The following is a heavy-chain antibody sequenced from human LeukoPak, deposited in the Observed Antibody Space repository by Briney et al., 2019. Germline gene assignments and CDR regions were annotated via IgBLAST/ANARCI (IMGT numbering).Heavy chain of an antibody. CDR2: IYPGDSDT. CDR3: XXXXXXXXXXXXXX. Sequence: GESLKISCKGSGYRFTSYWIGWVRQMPGKGLEWMGIIYPGDSDTRYSPSFQGQVTISADKSISTAYLQWSSLKAPHTALPSXXXXXXXXXXXXXXXXGQXTXV. V-gene: IGHV5-51*01. J-gene: IGHJ3*01. CDR1: GYRFTSYW.